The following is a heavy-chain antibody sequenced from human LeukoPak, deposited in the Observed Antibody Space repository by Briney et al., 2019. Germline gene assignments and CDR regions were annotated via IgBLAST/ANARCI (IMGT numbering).Heavy chain of an antibody. CDR3: ATRATAGPW. CDR2: IHDSGST. J-gene: IGHJ4*02. CDR1: GASITSTYW. Sequence: SGTLSLTCAVSGASITSTYWSTWVRPPPGKGLEWIGEIHDSGSTNYNPSLKSRVTMSVDKSKNQFSLNLTSVTAADTAVYYCATRATAGPWWGQGTLVTVSS. D-gene: IGHD6-13*01. V-gene: IGHV4-4*02.